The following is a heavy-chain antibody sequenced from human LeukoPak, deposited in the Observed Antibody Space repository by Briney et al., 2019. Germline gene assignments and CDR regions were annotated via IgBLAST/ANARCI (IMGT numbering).Heavy chain of an antibody. Sequence: GSLRLSCAASGFTVSSNYMSWVRQAPGKGLEWVSVIYSGGSTYYADSVKGRFTISRDNSKNTLYLQMNSLRAEDTAVYYCARDQGSRIQLWYEGFDYWGQETLDTVSS. V-gene: IGHV3-66*01. J-gene: IGHJ4*02. CDR2: IYSGGST. D-gene: IGHD5-18*01. CDR1: GFTVSSNY. CDR3: ARDQGSRIQLWYEGFDY.